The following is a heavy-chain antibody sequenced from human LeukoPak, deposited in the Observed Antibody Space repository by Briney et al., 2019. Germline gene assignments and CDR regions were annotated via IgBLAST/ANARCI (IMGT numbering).Heavy chain of an antibody. J-gene: IGHJ5*02. CDR2: IYSGGST. CDR3: ARDVTVTGWFDP. V-gene: IGHV3-66*01. CDR1: GFTVSSNY. D-gene: IGHD4-17*01. Sequence: GGSLRLSCAASGFTVSSNYMTWVRQAPGKGLEWVSLIYSGGSTYYADSVKGRFNISRDNSKNTLYLQMNSLRAEDTAVYYCARDVTVTGWFDPWGQGTLITVSS.